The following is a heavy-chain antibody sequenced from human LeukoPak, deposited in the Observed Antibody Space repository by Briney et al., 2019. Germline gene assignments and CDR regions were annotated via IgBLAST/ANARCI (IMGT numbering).Heavy chain of an antibody. Sequence: GGSLRLSCAASGFTFSSYAMGWVRQAPGRGLDWVSSISGSGDTTYHADSVKGRFTISRDNSKNTLHLQMNSLRAEDTAVYYCAKLEYCGSTNCYWFNFWGQGALVTVSS. D-gene: IGHD2-2*01. CDR3: AKLEYCGSTNCYWFNF. J-gene: IGHJ4*02. CDR2: ISGSGDTT. CDR1: GFTFSSYA. V-gene: IGHV3-23*01.